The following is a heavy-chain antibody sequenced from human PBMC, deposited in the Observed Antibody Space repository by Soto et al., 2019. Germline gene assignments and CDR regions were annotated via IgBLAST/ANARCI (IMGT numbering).Heavy chain of an antibody. J-gene: IGHJ4*02. CDR1: GYSINSGYY. V-gene: IGHV4-61*01. CDR3: ARDDAIAVAGLDY. D-gene: IGHD6-19*01. CDR2: IYYSGST. Sequence: PSETLSLTCAVSGYSINSGYYWSWIRQPPGKGLEWIGYIYYSGSTNYNPSLKSRVTISVDTSKNQFSLKLSSVTAADTAVYYCARDDAIAVAGLDYWGQGNMVTVYS.